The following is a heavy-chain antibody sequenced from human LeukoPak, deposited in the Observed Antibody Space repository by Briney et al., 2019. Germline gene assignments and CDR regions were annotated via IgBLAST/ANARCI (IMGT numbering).Heavy chain of an antibody. CDR2: IRPDGSEK. CDR1: GFTFSSYS. J-gene: IGHJ4*02. V-gene: IGHV3-7*01. Sequence: GGSLRLSCAASGFTFSSYSMNWVRQAPGKGLEWVANIRPDGSEKQYVDSVKGRFTISRDNTKNSLYLQMNSLRAEDTAVYYCARDEGVWSGSDHWGPGTLVTVSS. D-gene: IGHD3-3*01. CDR3: ARDEGVWSGSDH.